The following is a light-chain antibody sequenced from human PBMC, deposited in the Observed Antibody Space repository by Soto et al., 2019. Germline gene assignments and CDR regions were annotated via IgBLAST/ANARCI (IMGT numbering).Light chain of an antibody. CDR2: HAS. V-gene: IGKV3-15*01. J-gene: IGKJ3*01. CDR1: QSVNGN. Sequence: EIVMTQSPATVSASLGGSVTLSCRASQSVNGNLAWYQQKPGQAPRLLIFHASTRATGIPARFSGSGSGTEFTLTISGLQSEDFALYYCHQYHDWPPEIGPGTKVQIK. CDR3: HQYHDWPPE.